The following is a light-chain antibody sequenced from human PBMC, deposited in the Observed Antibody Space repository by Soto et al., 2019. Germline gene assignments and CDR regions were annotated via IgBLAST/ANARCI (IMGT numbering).Light chain of an antibody. CDR3: QQYKSYWT. Sequence: GDRVTITCRASQSISGKLAWYQQKPGKAPQLLMFDASTLEIGVPPRFSGSGSGTEFTLTISSLQPDDFATYYCQQYKSYWTFGQGTKVEVK. V-gene: IGKV1-5*01. J-gene: IGKJ1*01. CDR2: DAS. CDR1: QSISGK.